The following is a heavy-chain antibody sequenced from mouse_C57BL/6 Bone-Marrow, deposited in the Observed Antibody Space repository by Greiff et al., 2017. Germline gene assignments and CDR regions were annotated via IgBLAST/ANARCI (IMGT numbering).Heavy chain of an antibody. V-gene: IGHV1-55*01. Sequence: VQLQQSGAELVKPGASVKTSCKASGYTFTSYWITWVKQRPGQGLEWIGDIYPGSGSTNYNEKFKSKATLTVDTSSSTAYMQLSSLTSEDSAVYYCARGGNWDGWYFDVWGTGTTVTVSS. D-gene: IGHD4-1*01. CDR3: ARGGNWDGWYFDV. J-gene: IGHJ1*03. CDR2: IYPGSGST. CDR1: GYTFTSYW.